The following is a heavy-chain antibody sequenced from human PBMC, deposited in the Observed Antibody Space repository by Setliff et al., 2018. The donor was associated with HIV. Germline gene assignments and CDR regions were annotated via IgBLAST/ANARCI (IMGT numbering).Heavy chain of an antibody. CDR2: ISAYNGNT. Sequence: ASVKVSCKASGYTFTSYGINWVRQAPGQGLEWMGWISAYNGNTKYAQKLQGRVTLTTDTSTTTAYMELTSLRSDDTAVYYCARDRRVAMADGTDFWGQGTLVTVSS. CDR3: ARDRRVAMADGTDF. CDR1: GYTFTSYG. V-gene: IGHV1-18*01. D-gene: IGHD6-19*01. J-gene: IGHJ4*02.